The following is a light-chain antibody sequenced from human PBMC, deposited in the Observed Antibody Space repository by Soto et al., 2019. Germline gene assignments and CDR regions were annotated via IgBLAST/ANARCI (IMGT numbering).Light chain of an antibody. V-gene: IGLV1-44*01. CDR1: SSNIGRNT. Sequence: QSVLTQPPSGSGTPGQRVTISCSGSSSNIGRNTVNWYQQIPGTAPKLLMYTDNQRPSGVPVRFSASKSGTSASLAISGLQSEDEADYYCAAWDDSLNGVVFGGGTKVTVL. J-gene: IGLJ2*01. CDR2: TDN. CDR3: AAWDDSLNGVV.